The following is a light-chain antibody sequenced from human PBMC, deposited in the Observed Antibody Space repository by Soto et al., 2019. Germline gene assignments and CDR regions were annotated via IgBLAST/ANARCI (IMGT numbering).Light chain of an antibody. Sequence: DVQMTQSPATLAASVGDRVTITCRASQSIGRRMAWYQQKPGEAPKLLKYETSRLEREVPSRFSGGGSGTEFTPTISNLQPNDFATYYCQQYFMSWTFGLGTKVELK. CDR3: QQYFMSWT. CDR1: QSIGRR. CDR2: ETS. V-gene: IGKV1-5*03. J-gene: IGKJ1*01.